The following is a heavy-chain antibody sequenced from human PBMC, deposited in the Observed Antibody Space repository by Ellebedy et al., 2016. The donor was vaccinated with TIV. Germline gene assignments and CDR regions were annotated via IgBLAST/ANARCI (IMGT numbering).Heavy chain of an antibody. CDR2: ISCSGGSA. Sequence: GGSLRLSXAASGFTFSSYGMSWVRQAPGKGLEWVSTISCSGGSAHYADSVKGRFTISRDNSKNTLYLQMDSLGDEDTAIYYCAKDKVIAAGPITYYGREVWGQGTTVIVYS. J-gene: IGHJ6*02. D-gene: IGHD6-6*01. V-gene: IGHV3-23*01. CDR1: GFTFSSYG. CDR3: AKDKVIAAGPITYYGREV.